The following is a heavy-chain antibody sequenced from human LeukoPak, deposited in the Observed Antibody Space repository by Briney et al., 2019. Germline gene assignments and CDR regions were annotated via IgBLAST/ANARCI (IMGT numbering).Heavy chain of an antibody. CDR1: GGSFSGYY. Sequence: SETLSLTCAVYGGSFSGYYWSWIRQPPGKGLEWIGEINHSGSTNYNPSLKSRVTISVDTSKNQFSLKLSSVTAADTAVYYCARGIEEVVAATLGYWGQGTLVTVSS. V-gene: IGHV4-34*01. J-gene: IGHJ4*02. CDR3: ARGIEEVVAATLGY. D-gene: IGHD2-15*01. CDR2: INHSGST.